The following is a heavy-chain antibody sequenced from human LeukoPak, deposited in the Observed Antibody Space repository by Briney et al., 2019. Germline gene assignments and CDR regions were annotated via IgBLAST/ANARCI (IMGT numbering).Heavy chain of an antibody. CDR1: GFTFSSYW. D-gene: IGHD2-15*01. V-gene: IGHV3-7*01. CDR3: ARVPLYCSGGSCPNFDY. J-gene: IGHJ4*02. Sequence: GGSLRLSCAASGFTFSSYWMSWVRQAPGKGLEWVANIKQDGSEKYYVDSVKGRFTISRDNAKNSLYLQVNSLRAEDTAVYYCARVPLYCSGGSCPNFDYWGQGTLVTVSS. CDR2: IKQDGSEK.